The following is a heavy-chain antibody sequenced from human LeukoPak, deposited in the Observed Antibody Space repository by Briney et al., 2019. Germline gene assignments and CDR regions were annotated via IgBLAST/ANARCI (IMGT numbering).Heavy chain of an antibody. J-gene: IGHJ4*02. Sequence: GGSLRPSCAASGFTVSSNYMSWVRQAPGKGLEWVSVIYSGGSTYYADSVNGRFTISRDNSKSTLYLQMNSLRAEDTAVYYCARVSTVIVFDYWGQGTLVTVSS. V-gene: IGHV3-66*02. D-gene: IGHD3-22*01. CDR1: GFTVSSNY. CDR3: ARVSTVIVFDY. CDR2: IYSGGST.